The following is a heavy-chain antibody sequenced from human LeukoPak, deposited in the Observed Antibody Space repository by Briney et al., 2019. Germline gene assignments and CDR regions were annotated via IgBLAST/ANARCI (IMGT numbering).Heavy chain of an antibody. V-gene: IGHV3-64*02. CDR1: GFTFSSYA. D-gene: IGHD2-8*01. CDR3: AKDSVALNGMYDPFDI. J-gene: IGHJ3*02. CDR2: ISTNGGST. Sequence: PGGSLRLSCAASGFTFSSYAMHWVRQAPGKGLEYVSGISTNGGSTYYADSVKGRFTISRDNSKNTLFLQMNSLRPEDTAVYYCAKDSVALNGMYDPFDIWGQGTMVTVSS.